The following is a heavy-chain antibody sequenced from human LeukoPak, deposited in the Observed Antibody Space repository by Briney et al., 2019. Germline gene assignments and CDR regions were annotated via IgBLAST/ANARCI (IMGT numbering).Heavy chain of an antibody. Sequence: VGSLRLSCAASVFTLTNYWMIWVRPAPGEGLEWVANINEDGSKKFYVGSVEGRFSISRDNAKTSVFLQMSSLRAEETAMYYCASSSYSSSSSWGEGTLVTVSS. V-gene: IGHV3-7*01. CDR2: INEDGSKK. J-gene: IGHJ5*02. CDR1: VFTLTNYW. CDR3: ASSSYSSSSS. D-gene: IGHD6-6*01.